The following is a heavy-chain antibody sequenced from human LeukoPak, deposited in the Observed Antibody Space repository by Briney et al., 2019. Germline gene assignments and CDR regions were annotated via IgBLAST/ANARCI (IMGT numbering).Heavy chain of an antibody. CDR3: AKALTRWAFDM. CDR1: GFSFSDYD. Sequence: TGGSLRLSCAASGFSFSDYDMSWVRQAPGKGLEWVSSMSLSTSGKTYADSVKSRFTVSTDKAKNTLYLQMDSLRAEDTAMYYCAKALTRWAFDMWGQGTMVTVSS. CDR2: MSLSTSGK. D-gene: IGHD3-16*01. V-gene: IGHV3-23*01. J-gene: IGHJ3*02.